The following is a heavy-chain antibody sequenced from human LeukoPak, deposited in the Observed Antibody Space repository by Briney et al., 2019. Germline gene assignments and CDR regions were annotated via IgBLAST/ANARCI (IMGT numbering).Heavy chain of an antibody. CDR2: IWYDGANK. J-gene: IGHJ6*02. CDR3: ARDLHVVPTISYAAPYYYYGMDV. D-gene: IGHD5-12*01. Sequence: GGSLRLSCAASGFTFSSYGMHWVRQAPGKGLEWVAVIWYDGANKYYADSVKGRSTISRDDSENTLHLQMDSLRAEDTAVYYCARDLHVVPTISYAAPYYYYGMDVWGQGTTVTVSS. V-gene: IGHV3-33*01. CDR1: GFTFSSYG.